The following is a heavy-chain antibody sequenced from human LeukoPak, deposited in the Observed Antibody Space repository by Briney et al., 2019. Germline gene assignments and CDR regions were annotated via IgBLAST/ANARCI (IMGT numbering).Heavy chain of an antibody. CDR2: IYHSGKT. CDR1: GYSISSGYY. D-gene: IGHD2-15*01. V-gene: IGHV4-38-2*01. CDR3: ARILGAYCSGNSCPDAFDI. Sequence: PSETLSLTCAVSGYSISSGYYWGWIRQPPGKGLEWIGNIYHSGKTFHNPSLKSRVTISVDTSKNQFSPKLSSVTAADTAVYYCARILGAYCSGNSCPDAFDIWGQGTMVTVSS. J-gene: IGHJ3*02.